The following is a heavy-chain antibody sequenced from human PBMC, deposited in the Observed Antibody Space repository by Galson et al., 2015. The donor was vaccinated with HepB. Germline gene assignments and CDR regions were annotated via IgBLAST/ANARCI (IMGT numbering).Heavy chain of an antibody. V-gene: IGHV3-74*01. CDR2: INSDGSST. CDR3: ARAVTQNYYYYGMDV. D-gene: IGHD4-17*01. J-gene: IGHJ6*02. CDR1: GFTFSSYW. Sequence: SLRLSCAASGFTFSSYWMHWVRQAPGKGLVWVSRINSDGSSTSYADSVKGRFTISRDNAKNTLYLQMNSLRAEDTAVYYCARAVTQNYYYYGMDVWGQGTTVTVSS.